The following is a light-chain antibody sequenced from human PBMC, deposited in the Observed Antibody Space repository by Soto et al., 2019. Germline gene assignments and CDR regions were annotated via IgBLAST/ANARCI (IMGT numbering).Light chain of an antibody. V-gene: IGKV3-20*01. CDR3: QQYASSPWT. CDR1: QSVSSTY. J-gene: IGKJ1*01. CDR2: GAS. Sequence: EIALTQSPGPLSFSPGERATLSCRASQSVSSTYLAWYQQRPGQAPRLLIFGASFRATGIPDRFRGSGSGTDFTLTISRLEPEDFAVYYCQQYASSPWTFGQGTKVDVK.